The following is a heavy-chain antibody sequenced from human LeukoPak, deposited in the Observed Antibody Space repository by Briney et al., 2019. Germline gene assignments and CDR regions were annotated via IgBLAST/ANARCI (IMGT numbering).Heavy chain of an antibody. CDR1: GGSISSSSYY. D-gene: IGHD6-13*01. Sequence: PSETLSLTCTVSGGSISSSSYYWGWIRQPPGKGLEWIGSIYYSGSTYYNPSLKSRVTISVDTSKNQFSLKLSSVTAADTAVYYCARVRYSSSWYFDYWGQGTLVTVSS. V-gene: IGHV4-39*07. J-gene: IGHJ4*02. CDR3: ARVRYSSSWYFDY. CDR2: IYYSGST.